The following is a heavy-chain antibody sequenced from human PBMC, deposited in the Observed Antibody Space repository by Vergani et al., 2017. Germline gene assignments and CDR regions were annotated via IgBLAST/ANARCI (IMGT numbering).Heavy chain of an antibody. CDR2: ISGSGKST. D-gene: IGHD1-14*01. CDR3: ARDLRLLYNRFDP. J-gene: IGHJ5*02. Sequence: EVQLLESGGGVIQPGKSLRLSCTVSAFTFNTYSMSWLRQSPKKGLEWLSGISGSGKSTFYADSVKGRFTISRDNSKSTMYLQMNSLRDEDTGVYYCARDLRLLYNRFDPWGQGTLVTVSS. CDR1: AFTFNTYS. V-gene: IGHV3-23*01.